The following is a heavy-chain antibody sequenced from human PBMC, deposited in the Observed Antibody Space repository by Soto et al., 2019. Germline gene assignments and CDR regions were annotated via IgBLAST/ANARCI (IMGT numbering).Heavy chain of an antibody. Sequence: QVQLVESGGGVVQPGRSLRLSCAASGFTFSSYAMHWVRQAPGKGLEWVAVISYDGSNKYYADYVKGRFTISRDNSKNTLYLQMNSLRAEDTAVYYCARVSSGSLYGMDVWGQGTTVTVSS. V-gene: IGHV3-30-3*01. CDR3: ARVSSGSLYGMDV. J-gene: IGHJ6*02. D-gene: IGHD1-26*01. CDR2: ISYDGSNK. CDR1: GFTFSSYA.